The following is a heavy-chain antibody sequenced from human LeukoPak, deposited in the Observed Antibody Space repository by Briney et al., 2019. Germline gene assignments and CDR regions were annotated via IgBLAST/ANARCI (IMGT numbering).Heavy chain of an antibody. J-gene: IGHJ4*02. D-gene: IGHD3-22*01. CDR3: ARAPNYYDSSGYYDY. Sequence: GGSLRLSCAASGFTVSSNYMSWVRQAPGKGLEWVSVIYSGGSTYYADSVKGRFTISRDNSKNTLYLQMNSLRAEGTAVYYCARAPNYYDSSGYYDYWGQGTLVTVSS. V-gene: IGHV3-66*01. CDR1: GFTVSSNY. CDR2: IYSGGST.